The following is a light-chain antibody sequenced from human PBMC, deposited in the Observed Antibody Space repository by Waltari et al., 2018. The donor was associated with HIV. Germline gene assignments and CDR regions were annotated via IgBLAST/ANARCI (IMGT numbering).Light chain of an antibody. CDR1: SSDVGGYNY. CDR3: SSYTTSSTLGGV. Sequence: SALTQPASVSGSPGQSITISCTGTSSDVGGYNYVSWYQQHPGKAPKLMIYEVSNRPSGASNRFSGSKSGNTASLSISGLQAEDEADYYCSSYTTSSTLGGVFGTGTKVTVL. CDR2: EVS. J-gene: IGLJ1*01. V-gene: IGLV2-14*01.